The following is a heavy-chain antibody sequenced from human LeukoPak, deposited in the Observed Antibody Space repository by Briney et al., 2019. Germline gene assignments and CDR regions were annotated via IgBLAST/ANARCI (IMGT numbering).Heavy chain of an antibody. V-gene: IGHV4-34*01. Sequence: SETLSLTCAVYGGSFSGYYWSWIRLPPGKGLEWIGEINHSGSTNYNPSLKSRVTISVDTSKNQFSLKLSSVTAADTAVYYCARSRKSWVGQLPTNLGYFDYWGQGTLVTVSS. J-gene: IGHJ4*02. CDR2: INHSGST. D-gene: IGHD6-6*01. CDR1: GGSFSGYY. CDR3: ARSRKSWVGQLPTNLGYFDY.